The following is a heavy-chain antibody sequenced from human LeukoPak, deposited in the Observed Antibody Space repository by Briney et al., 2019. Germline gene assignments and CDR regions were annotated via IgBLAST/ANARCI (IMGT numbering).Heavy chain of an antibody. V-gene: IGHV4-34*01. D-gene: IGHD3-22*01. J-gene: IGHJ4*02. CDR1: GGSFSGYY. Sequence: PSETLSLTCAVYGGSFSGYYWSWIRQPPGKGLEWIGEINHSGSTNYNPSLKSRVTISVDTSKNQFSLKLSSVTAADTAVYYCAAGWTFDSSGSTDYWGQGTLVTVSS. CDR3: AAGWTFDSSGSTDY. CDR2: INHSGST.